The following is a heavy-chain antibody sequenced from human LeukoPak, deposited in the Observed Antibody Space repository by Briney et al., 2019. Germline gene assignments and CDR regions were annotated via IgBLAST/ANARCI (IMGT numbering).Heavy chain of an antibody. CDR3: AKDRGAMVMGVGDY. V-gene: IGHV3-23*01. CDR1: GFTFGSYG. Sequence: GGSLRLSCAASGFTFGSYGMSWVRQAPGKGLEWVSAISGSGGSTYYADSVKGRFTISRDNSKNTLYLQMNSLRAEDTAVYYCAKDRGAMVMGVGDYWGQGTLVTVSS. J-gene: IGHJ4*02. CDR2: ISGSGGST. D-gene: IGHD5-18*01.